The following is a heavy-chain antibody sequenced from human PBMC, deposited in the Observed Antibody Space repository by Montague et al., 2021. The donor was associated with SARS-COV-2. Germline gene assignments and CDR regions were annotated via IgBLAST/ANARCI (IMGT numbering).Heavy chain of an antibody. CDR3: AREGAGSTYYFDY. V-gene: IGHV3-30-3*01. CDR2: ISYDGGNK. Sequence: SLRLSCAAPGFTFSTYDMHWVRQAPGKGLEWVAFISYDGGNKYYADSVKGRFTISRDNSMNTLYVQMNSLRAEDTAVYYCAREGAGSTYYFDYWGQGTLVTVSS. CDR1: GFTFSTYD. J-gene: IGHJ4*02. D-gene: IGHD1-26*01.